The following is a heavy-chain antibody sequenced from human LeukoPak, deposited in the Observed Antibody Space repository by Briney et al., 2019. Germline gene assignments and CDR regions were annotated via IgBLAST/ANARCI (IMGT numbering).Heavy chain of an antibody. Sequence: PSETLSLTCTVSGGSISSYYWSWIRQPPGKGLEWIGYIYHSGSTYYNPSLKSRVTISVDRSKNQFSLKLSSVTAADTAVYYCARGEYYYDSSGYTNYYFDYWGQGTLVTVSS. J-gene: IGHJ4*02. CDR2: IYHSGST. CDR1: GGSISSYY. V-gene: IGHV4-59*12. CDR3: ARGEYYYDSSGYTNYYFDY. D-gene: IGHD3-22*01.